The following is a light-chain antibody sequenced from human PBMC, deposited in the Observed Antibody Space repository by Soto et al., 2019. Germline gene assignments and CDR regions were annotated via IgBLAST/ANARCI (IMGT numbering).Light chain of an antibody. CDR3: QTWATVPDWV. CDR1: SGHSTYA. V-gene: IGLV4-69*01. CDR2: LDSDGSH. J-gene: IGLJ3*02. Sequence: QLVLTQSPSASASLGASVKLTCTLSSGHSTYAIAWHQQQPEKGPRYLMKLDSDGSHSKGDGIPDLFSGSSSGAERYLTISSLQSEDEADYYCQTWATVPDWVFGGGTKLTVL.